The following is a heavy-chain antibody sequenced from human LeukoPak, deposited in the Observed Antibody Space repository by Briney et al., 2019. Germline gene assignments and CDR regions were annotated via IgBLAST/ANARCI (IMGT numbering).Heavy chain of an antibody. Sequence: GASVKVSCKASGYTFTSYAMHWVRQAPGQRLEWMGWINAGNGNTKYSQKFQGRVTITRDTSASTAYMELSSLRSEGTAVYYCAKDTRGGIFDYWGQGTLVTVSS. CDR3: AKDTRGGIFDY. J-gene: IGHJ4*02. CDR2: INAGNGNT. D-gene: IGHD3-10*01. CDR1: GYTFTSYA. V-gene: IGHV1-3*01.